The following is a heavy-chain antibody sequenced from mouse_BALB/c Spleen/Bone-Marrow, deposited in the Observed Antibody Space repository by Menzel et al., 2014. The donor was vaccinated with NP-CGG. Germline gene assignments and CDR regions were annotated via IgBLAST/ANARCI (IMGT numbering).Heavy chain of an antibody. J-gene: IGHJ3*01. CDR3: AREDYDWFAY. CDR2: INSNGGST. Sequence: EVKLVESGGGLVKPGGSLKLSCAASGFTFSSYGMSWVRQTPDKRLELVATINSNGGSTYYPDSVKGRFTISRDNAKNALYLQMSSLKSEDTAMYYCAREDYDWFAYWGQGTLVTVSA. CDR1: GFTFSSYG. D-gene: IGHD2-4*01. V-gene: IGHV5-6-3*01.